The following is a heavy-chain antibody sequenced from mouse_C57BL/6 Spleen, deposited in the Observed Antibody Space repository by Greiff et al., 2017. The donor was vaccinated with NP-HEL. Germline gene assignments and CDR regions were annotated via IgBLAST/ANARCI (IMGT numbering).Heavy chain of an antibody. CDR3: ARGLGYAMGY. Sequence: VQLQQSGPELVKPGASVKISCKASGYAFSSSWMNWVKQRPGKGLEWIGRIYPGDGDTNYNGKFKGKATLTADKSSSTAYMQLSSLTSEDSAVYFCARGLGYAMGYWGQGTSVTVSS. CDR1: GYAFSSSW. D-gene: IGHD3-3*01. J-gene: IGHJ4*01. CDR2: IYPGDGDT. V-gene: IGHV1-82*01.